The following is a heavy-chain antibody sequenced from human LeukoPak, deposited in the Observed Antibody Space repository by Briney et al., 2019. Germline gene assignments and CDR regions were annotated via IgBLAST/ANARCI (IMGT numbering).Heavy chain of an antibody. CDR1: GFTFSSYS. J-gene: IGHJ4*02. CDR3: ARDFSGYDDY. D-gene: IGHD3-22*01. Sequence: GGSLRLSCAASGFTFSSYSMNWVRQAPGKGLVWVSRINTDGTITTYADSVKGRFTISRDNAKNILYPQMNSLRVEDTAVYYCARDFSGYDDYWGQGTLVTVSS. V-gene: IGHV3-74*01. CDR2: INTDGTIT.